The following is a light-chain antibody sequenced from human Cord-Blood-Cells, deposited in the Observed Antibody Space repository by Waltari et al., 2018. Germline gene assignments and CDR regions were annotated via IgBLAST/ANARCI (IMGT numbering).Light chain of an antibody. V-gene: IGKV4-1*01. J-gene: IGKJ5*01. Sequence: DIVMTQSPDSLAVSLGEMATIDCKSSQSVLYSSNKKNYLAWYQQQPGQLPKLLLYWAATREYGVPDRFSGSGSGTDVTRTISWRQEEDGEVYYCQQDVRTIPFGQGTRLEIK. CDR1: QSVLYSSNKKNY. CDR2: WAA. CDR3: QQDVRTIP.